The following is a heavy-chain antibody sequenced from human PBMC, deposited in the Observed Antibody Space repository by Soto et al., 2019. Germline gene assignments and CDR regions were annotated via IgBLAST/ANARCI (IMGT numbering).Heavy chain of an antibody. D-gene: IGHD3-22*01. Sequence: PGGSLRLSCAASGFTFSSYAMSWVRQAPGKGLEWVSAISGSGGSTYYADSVKGRFTISRDNSKNTLYLQMNSLRAEDTAVYYCAKYGPQVYYYDSSGYYNYWGQGTLVTVSS. CDR2: ISGSGGST. CDR1: GFTFSSYA. V-gene: IGHV3-23*01. J-gene: IGHJ4*02. CDR3: AKYGPQVYYYDSSGYYNY.